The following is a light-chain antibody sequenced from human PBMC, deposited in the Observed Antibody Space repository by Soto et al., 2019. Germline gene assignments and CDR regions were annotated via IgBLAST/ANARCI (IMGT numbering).Light chain of an antibody. J-gene: IGKJ4*01. CDR2: DAS. CDR3: QQYNDWTPLT. V-gene: IGKV3-15*01. CDR1: QSVRTN. Sequence: IVMTQSPATLSVSPGDRATLSCRTSQSVRTNLAWYQLTPGQTPRLLIYDASTRATGGPARFSGIGSGRDFTLTISSLQSDDFAVYYCQQYNDWTPLTFGGGTKVEIK.